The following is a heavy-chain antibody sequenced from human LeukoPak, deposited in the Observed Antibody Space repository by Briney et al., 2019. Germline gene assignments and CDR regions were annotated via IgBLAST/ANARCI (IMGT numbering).Heavy chain of an antibody. Sequence: SETLSLNCAVYGGSFSGYYWSWIRQPPGKGLEWIGEINHSGSTNYNPSLKSRVTISVDTSKNQFSLKLSSVTAADTAVYYCATDSSGYAFDIWGQGTMVTVSS. CDR1: GGSFSGYY. D-gene: IGHD6-19*01. V-gene: IGHV4-34*01. J-gene: IGHJ3*02. CDR3: ATDSSGYAFDI. CDR2: INHSGST.